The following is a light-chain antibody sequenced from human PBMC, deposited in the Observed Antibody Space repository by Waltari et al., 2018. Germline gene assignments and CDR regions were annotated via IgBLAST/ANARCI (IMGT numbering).Light chain of an antibody. CDR1: QGIFSS. Sequence: AFQLTQSPSSLSASIGARVTITCRASQGIFSSLAWYQQKPGKPPKLLIYAASILESGVPSRFSGSGSGTDFTLTINSLEAEDFGTYYCQQSHNFPLTFGGGTKVDNK. CDR3: QQSHNFPLT. CDR2: AAS. J-gene: IGKJ4*01. V-gene: IGKV1D-13*01.